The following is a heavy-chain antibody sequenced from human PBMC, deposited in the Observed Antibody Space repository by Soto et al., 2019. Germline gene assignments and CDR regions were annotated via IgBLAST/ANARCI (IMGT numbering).Heavy chain of an antibody. V-gene: IGHV1-2*04. CDR1: GYTFTGYY. D-gene: IGHD6-13*01. Sequence: ASVKVSCKASGYTFTGYYMHCVRQAPGQGLEWMGWINPNSGGTNYAQKFQGWVTMTRDTSISTAYMELSRLRSDDTAVYYCARVDSSRQEDYYGMAVWVQGTTVTVS. CDR3: ARVDSSRQEDYYGMAV. CDR2: INPNSGGT. J-gene: IGHJ6*02.